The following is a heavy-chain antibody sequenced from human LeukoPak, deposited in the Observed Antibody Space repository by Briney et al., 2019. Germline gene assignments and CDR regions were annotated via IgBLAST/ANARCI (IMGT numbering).Heavy chain of an antibody. V-gene: IGHV3-21*01. CDR3: ARRLGSGRDDYFDY. J-gene: IGHJ4*02. Sequence: GGSLRLSCAASGFTFSSYSMNWVRQAPGKGLEWVSSISSSSSYIYYADSVKGRFTISRDNAKNSLYLQMNSLRAEDTAVYYCARRLGSGRDDYFDYWGQGTLVTVSS. CDR1: GFTFSSYS. D-gene: IGHD1-26*01. CDR2: ISSSSSYI.